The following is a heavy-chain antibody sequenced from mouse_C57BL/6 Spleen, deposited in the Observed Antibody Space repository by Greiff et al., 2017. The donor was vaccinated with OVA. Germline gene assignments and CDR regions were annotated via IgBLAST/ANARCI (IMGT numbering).Heavy chain of an antibody. CDR2: IYPGDGDT. J-gene: IGHJ2*01. V-gene: IGHV1-82*01. Sequence: QVQLQQSGPELVKPGASVKISCKASGYAFSSSWMNWVKQRPGKGLEWIGRIYPGDGDTNYNGKFKGKATLTADKSSSTAYMQLSSLTSEDSAVYFCARLDYYGSSSPGYFAYWGQGTTLTVSS. CDR3: ARLDYYGSSSPGYFAY. CDR1: GYAFSSSW. D-gene: IGHD1-1*01.